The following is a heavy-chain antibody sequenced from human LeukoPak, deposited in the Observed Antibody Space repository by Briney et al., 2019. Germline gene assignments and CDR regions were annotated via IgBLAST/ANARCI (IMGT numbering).Heavy chain of an antibody. CDR3: ARDPGYYDSFDY. D-gene: IGHD3-3*01. V-gene: IGHV4-39*02. CDR2: IYYSGST. J-gene: IGHJ4*02. CDR1: GGSISSNSYY. Sequence: PSETLSLTCTVSGGSISSNSYYWGWIRQPPGKGLKWIGSIYYSGSTYYNPSLKSRVTISVDTSKNQFSLKLSSVTAADTAVYYCARDPGYYDSFDYWGQGTLVTVSS.